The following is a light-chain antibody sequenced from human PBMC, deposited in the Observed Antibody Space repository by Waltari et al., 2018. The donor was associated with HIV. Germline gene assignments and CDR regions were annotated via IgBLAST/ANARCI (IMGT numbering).Light chain of an antibody. CDR1: SEDVGYYNY. CDR2: DVT. Sequence: QSALTQPASVSGSPGQSIVISCTGTSEDVGYYNYVSWYQQHPGKVPKLVIYDVTSRPSGVSKRFSGSKSGNTASLTISGLRADDEADYYCSSYVGSSTSWLFGGGTKLTV. J-gene: IGLJ3*02. V-gene: IGLV2-14*03. CDR3: SSYVGSSTSWL.